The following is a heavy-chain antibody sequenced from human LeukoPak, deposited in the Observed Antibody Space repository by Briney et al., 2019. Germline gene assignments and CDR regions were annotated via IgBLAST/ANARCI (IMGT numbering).Heavy chain of an antibody. D-gene: IGHD3-3*01. CDR2: ISGDGSFT. J-gene: IGHJ6*03. Sequence: PGGSLRLSCAASGFSVNRYVMTWVRQAPGKGLEWVSGISGDGSFTFYADSVKGRFTISRDYYTNTLYLQMNSLRAQDTALYYCAKVLEYDFWSGYYSTDYYYYYMDVWGKGTTVIVSS. CDR3: AKVLEYDFWSGYYSTDYYYYYMDV. CDR1: GFSVNRYV. V-gene: IGHV3-23*01.